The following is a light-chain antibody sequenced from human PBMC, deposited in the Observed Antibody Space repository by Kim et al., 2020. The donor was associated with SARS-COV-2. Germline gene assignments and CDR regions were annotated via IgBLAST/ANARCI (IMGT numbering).Light chain of an antibody. CDR1: SSDVGAYNY. Sequence: QSALTQPRSVSGSPGQSVTISCTGTSSDVGAYNYVSWYQLNPGKAPKLMIYDVSERPSGVPDRFSGSKSGNTASLTISGLQAEDEADYYCCSYEGMYTHLVFGGGTQLTVL. J-gene: IGLJ3*02. V-gene: IGLV2-11*01. CDR2: DVS. CDR3: CSYEGMYTHLV.